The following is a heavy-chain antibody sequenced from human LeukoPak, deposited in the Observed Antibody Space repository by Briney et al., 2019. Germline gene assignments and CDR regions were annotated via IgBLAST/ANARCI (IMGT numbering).Heavy chain of an antibody. Sequence: GGSLRLSCAASGFTFSSYAMSWVRQAPGKGLEWVSAISGSGGSTYYADSVKGRFTISRDNSKNTLYLQMNSLRAEDTAVYYCAKDREITMIVVVIRAFDIWAKGQWSPSLQ. D-gene: IGHD3-22*01. CDR1: GFTFSSYA. J-gene: IGHJ3*02. V-gene: IGHV3-23*01. CDR2: ISGSGGST. CDR3: AKDREITMIVVVIRAFDI.